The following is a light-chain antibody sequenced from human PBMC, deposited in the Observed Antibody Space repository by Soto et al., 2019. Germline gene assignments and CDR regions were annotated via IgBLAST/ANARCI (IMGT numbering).Light chain of an antibody. CDR3: QKYNSALTT. V-gene: IGKV1-27*01. J-gene: IGKJ2*01. CDR1: QNISNY. Sequence: DIQMTQSPSSLSASVGDRVTITSRASQNISNYLAWYQQKPGEVHNLLIYAASTLQKGVQSRFSGGGSGTLFTLSISSGKPDDVAAYFCQKYNSALTTFGRGTRLEMK. CDR2: AAS.